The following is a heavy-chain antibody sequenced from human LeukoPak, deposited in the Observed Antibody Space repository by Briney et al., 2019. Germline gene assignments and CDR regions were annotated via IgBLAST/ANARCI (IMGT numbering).Heavy chain of an antibody. CDR3: ARPSDGHYAQGGYFDY. CDR2: IWYDGSHL. Sequence: GRSLRLSCAASGFTFSSYAMHWVRQAPGRGLEWVSVIWYDGSHLYYADSVMGRFTISRDNSKNTLYLQMNSLRVKDTAVYYCARPSDGHYAQGGYFDYWGQGALVTVSS. CDR1: GFTFSSYA. D-gene: IGHD4-17*01. V-gene: IGHV3-33*01. J-gene: IGHJ4*02.